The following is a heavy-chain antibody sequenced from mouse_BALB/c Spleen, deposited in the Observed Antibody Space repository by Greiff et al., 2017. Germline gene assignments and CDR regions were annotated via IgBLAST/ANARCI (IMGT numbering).Heavy chain of an antibody. CDR1: GFSLTGYG. Sequence: VQVVESGPGLVAPSQSLSITCTVSGFSLTGYGVNWVRQPPGKGLEWLGVIWAGGSTNYNSALMSRLSISKDNSKSQVFLKMNSLQTDDTAMYYCAREGRPNYGDFDYWGQGTTLTVSS. CDR3: AREGRPNYGDFDY. D-gene: IGHD2-4*01. CDR2: IWAGGST. J-gene: IGHJ2*01. V-gene: IGHV2-9*02.